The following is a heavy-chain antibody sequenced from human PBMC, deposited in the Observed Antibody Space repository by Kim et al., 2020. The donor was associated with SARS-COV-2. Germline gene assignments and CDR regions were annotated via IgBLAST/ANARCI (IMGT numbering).Heavy chain of an antibody. CDR3: ARHVRGGLLWFGELPDAFDI. V-gene: IGHV4-39*01. Sequence: SETLSLTCTVSGGSISSSSYYWGWIRQPPGKGLEWIGSIYYSGSTYYNPSLKSRVTISVDTSKNQFSLKLSSVTAADTAVYYCARHVRGGLLWFGELPDAFDIWGQGTMVTVSS. CDR2: IYYSGST. J-gene: IGHJ3*02. D-gene: IGHD3-10*01. CDR1: GGSISSSSYY.